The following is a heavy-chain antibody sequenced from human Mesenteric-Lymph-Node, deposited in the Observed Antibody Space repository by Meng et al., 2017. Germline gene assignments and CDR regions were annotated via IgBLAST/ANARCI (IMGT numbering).Heavy chain of an antibody. D-gene: IGHD2-8*02. J-gene: IGHJ4*02. Sequence: GESLKISCAASGFTFSDYDMSWIRQAPGKGPEWISSISSSGNTIYYVDSVKGRFTISRDNAKNSLYLQMNSLRADDTAVYYCANDLAWVLLDFWGQGTLVTVSS. CDR2: ISSSGNTI. CDR3: ANDLAWVLLDF. CDR1: GFTFSDYD. V-gene: IGHV3-11*04.